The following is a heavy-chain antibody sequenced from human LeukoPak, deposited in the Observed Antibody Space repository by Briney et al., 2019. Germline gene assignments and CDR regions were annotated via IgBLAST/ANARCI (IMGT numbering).Heavy chain of an antibody. V-gene: IGHV3-23*01. Sequence: PGGSLRLSCAASGFTFSSYAMSWVRQAPGKGLEWASAISGSGGSTYYADSVKGRFTISRDNSKNTLYLQMNSLRAEDTAVYYCAKRPTDFWSGYSPFDYWGQGTLVTVSS. D-gene: IGHD3-3*01. CDR1: GFTFSSYA. CDR3: AKRPTDFWSGYSPFDY. J-gene: IGHJ4*02. CDR2: ISGSGGST.